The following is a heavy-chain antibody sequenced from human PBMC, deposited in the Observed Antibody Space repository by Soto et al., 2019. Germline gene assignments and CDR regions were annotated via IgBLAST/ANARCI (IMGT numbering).Heavy chain of an antibody. CDR3: ARETNDYGDYRRDAFDI. D-gene: IGHD4-17*01. Sequence: ASVKVSCKASGYTFTSYAMHWVRQAPGQRLEWMGWINAGNGNTKYSQKFQGRVTITRDTSASTAYMELSSLRSEDTAVYYCARETNDYGDYRRDAFDIWGQGTMVTVS. V-gene: IGHV1-3*01. J-gene: IGHJ3*02. CDR1: GYTFTSYA. CDR2: INAGNGNT.